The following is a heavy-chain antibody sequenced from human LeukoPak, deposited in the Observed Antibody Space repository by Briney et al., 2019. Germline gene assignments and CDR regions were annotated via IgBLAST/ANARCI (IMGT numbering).Heavy chain of an antibody. D-gene: IGHD6-19*01. Sequence: KPGGSLRLSCAASGFTFSSYAMSWIRQAPGKGLEWVSYISSSGSTIYYADSVKGRFTISRDNAKNSLYLQMNSLRAEDTAVYYCARDGSGWHYYYYGMDVWGQGTTVTVSS. CDR2: ISSSGSTI. J-gene: IGHJ6*02. CDR3: ARDGSGWHYYYYGMDV. V-gene: IGHV3-11*01. CDR1: GFTFSSYA.